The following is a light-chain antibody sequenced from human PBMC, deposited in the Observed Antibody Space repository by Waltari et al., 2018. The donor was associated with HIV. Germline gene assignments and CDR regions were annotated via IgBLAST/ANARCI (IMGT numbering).Light chain of an antibody. V-gene: IGLV2-14*03. J-gene: IGLJ3*02. CDR1: SSDVGGYNY. CDR3: SSYTSSSTLEV. CDR2: DVS. Sequence: QSALTQPASVSGSPGQSITISCTGTSSDVGGYNYVSWYQQHPGKAPKLLIYDVSNRSSGVSNLVSGSKSGNTASLTISGLQAEDEADYYCSSYTSSSTLEVFGGGTKLADL.